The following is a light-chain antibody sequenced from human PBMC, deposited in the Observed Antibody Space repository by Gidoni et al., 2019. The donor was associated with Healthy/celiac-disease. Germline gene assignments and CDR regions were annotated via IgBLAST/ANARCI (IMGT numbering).Light chain of an antibody. Sequence: IVVTQSPGTLSLSPGERATLSCTASQSVSSSYLAWYQQNPGQAARLLIYGASSRATGIPDRFIGSRSSTDFTLTISRLEREDFAVYYCQQYGSSPPLTFGGGTKVEIK. CDR3: QQYGSSPPLT. CDR2: GAS. V-gene: IGKV3-20*01. J-gene: IGKJ4*01. CDR1: QSVSSSY.